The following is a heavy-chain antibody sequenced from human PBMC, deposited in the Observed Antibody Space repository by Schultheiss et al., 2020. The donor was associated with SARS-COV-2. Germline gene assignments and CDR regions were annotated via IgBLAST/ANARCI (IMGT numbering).Heavy chain of an antibody. J-gene: IGHJ3*02. Sequence: GESLKISCAASGFTVSSNYMSWVRQAPGKGLEWVSVIYSGGSTYYADSVKGRFTISRDNSKNTLYLQMNSLRAEDTAVYYCARGGALGDFWSGYIRRYDAFDIWGQGTMVNVSS. D-gene: IGHD3-3*01. CDR3: ARGGALGDFWSGYIRRYDAFDI. V-gene: IGHV3-53*01. CDR2: IYSGGST. CDR1: GFTVSSNY.